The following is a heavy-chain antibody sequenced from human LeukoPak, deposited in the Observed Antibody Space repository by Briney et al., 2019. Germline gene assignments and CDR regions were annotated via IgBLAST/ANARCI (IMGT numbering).Heavy chain of an antibody. Sequence: ASVKVSCKASGYTFTGYYMHWVRQAPGQELEGMGWINPNSCGKNYAQKFQGRVTMTRDTSISTAYMEPSRLRSDDAAVYYCERQVHDLTIFGEVIHQNYFDYWGQGTLVTVSS. V-gene: IGHV1-2*02. J-gene: IGHJ4*02. CDR3: ERQVHDLTIFGEVIHQNYFDY. CDR1: GYTFTGYY. D-gene: IGHD3-3*01. CDR2: INPNSCGK.